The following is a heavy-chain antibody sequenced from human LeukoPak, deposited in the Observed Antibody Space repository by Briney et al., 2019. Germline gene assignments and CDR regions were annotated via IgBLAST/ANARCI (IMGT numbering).Heavy chain of an antibody. Sequence: ASVKVSCKASGYTFTSYDVNWVRQATGQGLEWMGWMNPNSGNTGYAQKFQGRVTMTRNTSISTAYMELSSLRSEDTAVYYCASGLGLLWFGELSDAFDIWGQGTMVTVSS. D-gene: IGHD3-10*01. CDR2: MNPNSGNT. CDR3: ASGLGLLWFGELSDAFDI. J-gene: IGHJ3*02. CDR1: GYTFTSYD. V-gene: IGHV1-8*01.